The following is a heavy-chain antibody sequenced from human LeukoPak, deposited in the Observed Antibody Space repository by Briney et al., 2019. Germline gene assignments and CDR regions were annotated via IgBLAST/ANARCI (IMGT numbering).Heavy chain of an antibody. Sequence: GGSLRLSCTASGFPFYSYWMTWVRQTPGKGLEWVANIRHDGSTKYYVDSVKGRFTISRDNAKNSLSLQMDSLRAEDTAVYYCVSALVAGTTHWGQGTLVTVSS. D-gene: IGHD6-19*01. V-gene: IGHV3-7*01. CDR1: GFPFYSYW. CDR3: VSALVAGTTH. J-gene: IGHJ4*02. CDR2: IRHDGSTK.